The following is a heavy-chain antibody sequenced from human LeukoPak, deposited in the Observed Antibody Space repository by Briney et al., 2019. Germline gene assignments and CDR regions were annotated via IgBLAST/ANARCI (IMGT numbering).Heavy chain of an antibody. J-gene: IGHJ4*02. CDR1: GYTFTGYY. CDR3: ATAVLYGGNDFDY. D-gene: IGHD5-12*01. V-gene: IGHV1-2*02. CDR2: INPNSGVT. Sequence: ASVKVSCKASGYTFTGYYMHWVRQAPGQGLEWMGWINPNSGVTKFAQRFQGRVTMTRDTTTSTAYLDLSSLRSDDTAVYYCATAVLYGGNDFDYWGQGTLVTVSS.